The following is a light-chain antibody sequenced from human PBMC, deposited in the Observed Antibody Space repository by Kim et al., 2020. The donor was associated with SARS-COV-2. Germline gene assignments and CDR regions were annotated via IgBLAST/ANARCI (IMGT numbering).Light chain of an antibody. CDR1: QSISSW. CDR3: QQYNSYSPET. CDR2: KAS. Sequence: DIQMTQSPSTLSASVGDRVTITCWASQSISSWLAWYQQKPGKAPKLLIYKASSLESGVPSRFSGSGSGTEFTLTISSLQPDDFATYYCQQYNSYSPETFGQGTKVDIK. J-gene: IGKJ1*01. V-gene: IGKV1-5*03.